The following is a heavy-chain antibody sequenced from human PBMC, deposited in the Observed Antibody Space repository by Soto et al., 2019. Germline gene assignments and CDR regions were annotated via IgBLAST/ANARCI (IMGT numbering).Heavy chain of an antibody. V-gene: IGHV4-34*01. CDR1: GGSFSGYY. Sequence: SETLSLTCAVYGGSFSGYYWSWIRQPPGKGLEWIGEINHSGSTNYNPSLKSRVTISVDTSKNQFSLKLSSVTAADTAVYYCARVFPGIQKTYYDFWSGYYTSYYFDYWGQGTLVTVSS. D-gene: IGHD3-3*01. J-gene: IGHJ4*02. CDR2: INHSGST. CDR3: ARVFPGIQKTYYDFWSGYYTSYYFDY.